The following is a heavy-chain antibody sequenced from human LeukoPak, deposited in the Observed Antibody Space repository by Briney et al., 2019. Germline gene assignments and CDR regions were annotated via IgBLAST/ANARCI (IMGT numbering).Heavy chain of an antibody. D-gene: IGHD3-22*01. CDR3: AGLTGRNYYDIK. J-gene: IGHJ4*02. Sequence: MHXVXQAPGQGLEXMGRIHPNSGGTNYAQKFQGRVTMTRDTSISTAYMELSRLRSDDTAVYYCAGLTGRNYYDIKWGQGTLVTVSS. V-gene: IGHV1-2*06. CDR2: IHPNSGGT.